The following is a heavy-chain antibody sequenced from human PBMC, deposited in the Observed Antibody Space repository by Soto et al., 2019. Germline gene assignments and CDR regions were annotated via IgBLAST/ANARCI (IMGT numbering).Heavy chain of an antibody. D-gene: IGHD4-17*01. CDR1: GFTFSSYS. V-gene: IGHV3-21*01. CDR3: ARERFESYDDDDYPAYYFYY. J-gene: IGHJ4*02. Sequence: EVQLVESGGGLVKPGGSLRLSCAASGFTFSSYSMNWVRQAPGKGLEWVSSISSSSSYIYYADSVNGRFTISRDNGKNSLYLQMNSLRAEDTAVYYCARERFESYDDDDYPAYYFYYWGQGTLVTVSS. CDR2: ISSSSSYI.